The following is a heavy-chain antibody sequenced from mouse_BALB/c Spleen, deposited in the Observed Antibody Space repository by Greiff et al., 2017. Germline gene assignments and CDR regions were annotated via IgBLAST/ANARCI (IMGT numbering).Heavy chain of an antibody. CDR2: ISYSGST. J-gene: IGHJ3*01. CDR1: GYSITSDYA. V-gene: IGHV3-2*02. CDR3: ARGGGTGFAY. Sequence: EVKLQESGPGLVKPSQSLSLTCTVTGYSITSDYAWNWIRQFPGNKLEWMGYISYSGSTSYNPSLKSRISITRDTSKNQFFLQLNSVTTEDTATYYCARGGGTGFAYWGQGTLVTVSA. D-gene: IGHD1-1*02.